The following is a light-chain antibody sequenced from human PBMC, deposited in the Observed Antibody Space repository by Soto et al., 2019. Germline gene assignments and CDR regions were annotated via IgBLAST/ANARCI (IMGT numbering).Light chain of an antibody. V-gene: IGKV3-11*01. Sequence: EIVLTQSPATLSLSPGERATLSCRASQSISSFLTWYQHKPGQAPRLLIYDASKRATGIPARFSGSGSGTDFTLTISSLEPEVFGVYYCQHRSNWYTFGPGTKLEIK. CDR3: QHRSNWYT. J-gene: IGKJ2*01. CDR1: QSISSF. CDR2: DAS.